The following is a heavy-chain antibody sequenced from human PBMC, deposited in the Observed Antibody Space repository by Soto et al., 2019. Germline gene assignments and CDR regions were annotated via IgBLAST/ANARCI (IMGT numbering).Heavy chain of an antibody. J-gene: IGHJ6*02. CDR2: ISAYNGNT. Sequence: QVQLVQSGAEVKKPGASVKVSCKASGYTFTSYGISWVRQAPGQGLEWMGWISAYNGNTNYAQKLQGRVTMTTDTSTSTAYMELRRLRSDDTAVYYCARAVRDLYYYYGMDVWGQGTTVTVSS. CDR3: ARAVRDLYYYYGMDV. V-gene: IGHV1-18*01. CDR1: GYTFTSYG. D-gene: IGHD3-10*01.